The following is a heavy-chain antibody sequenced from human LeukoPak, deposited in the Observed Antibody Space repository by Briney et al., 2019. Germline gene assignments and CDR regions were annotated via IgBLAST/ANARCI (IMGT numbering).Heavy chain of an antibody. V-gene: IGHV3-7*01. CDR3: ARESSSWYKRGLDY. Sequence: PGGSLRLSCAASGFTFSSYWMTWVRQAPEKGLEWVAQINLDGSGKNHVDSVKGRFTISRDNAKNSLYLQMNSLRAEDTAVYYCARESSSWYKRGLDYWGQGTLVTVSS. CDR1: GFTFSSYW. J-gene: IGHJ4*02. D-gene: IGHD6-13*01. CDR2: INLDGSGK.